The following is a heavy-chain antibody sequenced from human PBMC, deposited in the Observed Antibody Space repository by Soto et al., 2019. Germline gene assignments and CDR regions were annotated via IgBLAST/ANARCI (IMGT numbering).Heavy chain of an antibody. CDR2: ISGSGGST. Sequence: GGSLRLSCAASGFTFSSYAMSWVRQAPGKGLEWVSGISGSGGSTYYADSVKGRFTISRDNSKNTLYLQMNSLRAEDTAVYYCAKDERGYSSSTPFDYWGQGTLVTVSS. D-gene: IGHD6-6*01. J-gene: IGHJ4*02. V-gene: IGHV3-23*01. CDR1: GFTFSSYA. CDR3: AKDERGYSSSTPFDY.